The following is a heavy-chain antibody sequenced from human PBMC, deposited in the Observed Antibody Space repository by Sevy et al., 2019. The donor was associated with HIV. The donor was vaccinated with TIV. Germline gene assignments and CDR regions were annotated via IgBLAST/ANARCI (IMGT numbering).Heavy chain of an antibody. CDR3: AKVVAGPPGFDY. CDR2: ISGSGGST. D-gene: IGHD2-15*01. CDR1: GFTFSSYA. Sequence: GGSLRLSCAASGFTFSSYAMSWVRQAPGKGLEWVSGISGSGGSTYYADSVKGRFTISRDNSKNTLYRQMNSLRAEDTGVYYCAKVVAGPPGFDYWGQGTLVTVSS. J-gene: IGHJ4*02. V-gene: IGHV3-23*01.